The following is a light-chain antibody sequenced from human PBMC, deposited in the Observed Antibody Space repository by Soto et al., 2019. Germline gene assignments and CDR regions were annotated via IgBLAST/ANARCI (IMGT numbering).Light chain of an antibody. CDR2: DVS. J-gene: IGKJ1*01. CDR1: KSVSSY. V-gene: IGKV3-11*01. CDR3: QQRSNWPWT. Sequence: EIVLTQSPATLSLSPGERATLLCRASKSVSSYLAWYQQKPGQAPRLLIYDVSNRSTGIPGRFSGSGSGTDFTLTISSLEPEDFAVYYCQQRSNWPWTFGQGTKVEIK.